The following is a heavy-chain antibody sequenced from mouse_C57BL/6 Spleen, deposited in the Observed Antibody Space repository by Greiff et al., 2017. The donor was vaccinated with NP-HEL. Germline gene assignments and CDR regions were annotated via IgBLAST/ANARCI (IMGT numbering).Heavy chain of an antibody. Sequence: QVQLKQSGPELVKPGASVKISCKASGYAFSSSWMNWVKQRPGKGLEWIGRIYPGDGDTNYNGKFKGKATLTADKSSSTAYMQLSSLTSEDSAVYFCARESPYGSSFFDYWGQGTTLTVSS. CDR2: IYPGDGDT. V-gene: IGHV1-82*01. CDR1: GYAFSSSW. D-gene: IGHD1-1*01. CDR3: ARESPYGSSFFDY. J-gene: IGHJ2*01.